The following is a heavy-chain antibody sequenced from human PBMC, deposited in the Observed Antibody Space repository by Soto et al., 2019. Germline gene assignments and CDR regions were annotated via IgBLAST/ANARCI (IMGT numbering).Heavy chain of an antibody. CDR1: GYTFTGYG. V-gene: IGHV1-18*01. CDR3: ARQYSSGWYLRAFAI. J-gene: IGHJ3*02. D-gene: IGHD6-19*01. Sequence: GASVKVSCKASGYTFTGYGISWVRQAPGQGLEWMGWISAYNGNTSYAQKLQGRVTMTRNTSISTAYMELSSLRSEDTAVYYCARQYSSGWYLRAFAIWGQGTMVTVSS. CDR2: ISAYNGNT.